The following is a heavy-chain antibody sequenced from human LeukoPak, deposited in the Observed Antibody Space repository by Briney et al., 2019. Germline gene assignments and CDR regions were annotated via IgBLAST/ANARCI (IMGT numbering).Heavy chain of an antibody. D-gene: IGHD7-27*01. CDR1: GFAFSDYW. V-gene: IGHV3-7*01. J-gene: IGHJ4*02. Sequence: GGSLRLSCSASGFAFSDYWMNWVRQAPGKGPEWVANINLGGGAKLYVDSVKGRCTISRDNAKNSLYLQMNSPRVEDTAVYYCAAWGLHNYWGQGTLVTVSS. CDR2: INLGGGAK. CDR3: AAWGLHNY.